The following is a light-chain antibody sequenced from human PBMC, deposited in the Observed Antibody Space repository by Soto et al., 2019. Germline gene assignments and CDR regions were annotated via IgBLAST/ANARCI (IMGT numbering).Light chain of an antibody. CDR1: QSVSNNY. J-gene: IGKJ3*01. Sequence: EIVLTQSPGTLSLSPGERATLSCRASQSVSNNYLAWYQQKPGQAPRLLIYGASNRATGIPDRFSGSGSGTEFTMTISRLEPEDFAVYYCQQYGSSPLTFGPGTKVDIK. CDR3: QQYGSSPLT. V-gene: IGKV3-20*01. CDR2: GAS.